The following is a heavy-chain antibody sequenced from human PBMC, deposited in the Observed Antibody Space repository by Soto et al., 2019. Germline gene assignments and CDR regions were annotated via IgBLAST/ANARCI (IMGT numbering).Heavy chain of an antibody. CDR1: GFTFSSYA. J-gene: IGHJ4*02. V-gene: IGHV3-30-3*01. D-gene: IGHD3-3*01. CDR3: ARDRFDSGYFDY. CDR2: ISYDGSNK. Sequence: LRLSCAASGFTFSSYAMHWVRQAPGKGLEWVAVISYDGSNKYYADSVKGRFTISRDNSKNTLYLQMNSLRAEDTAVYYCARDRFDSGYFDYWGQGTLVTVSS.